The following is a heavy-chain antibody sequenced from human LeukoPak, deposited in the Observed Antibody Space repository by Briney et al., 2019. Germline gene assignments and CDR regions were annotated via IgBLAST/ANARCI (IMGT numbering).Heavy chain of an antibody. D-gene: IGHD3-16*01. J-gene: IGHJ3*01. CDR3: ARRWVYDKRAFDA. V-gene: IGHV4-39*07. CDR2: IYYSGST. CDR1: GGSISSSSYY. Sequence: SETLSLTCTVSGGSISSSSYYWGWIRQPPGKGLEWIGSIYYSGSTYYNPSLKSRVTISLDTSKNQFSPNLSSVTAADTAVYYCARRWVYDKRAFDAWGQGTMVTVSS.